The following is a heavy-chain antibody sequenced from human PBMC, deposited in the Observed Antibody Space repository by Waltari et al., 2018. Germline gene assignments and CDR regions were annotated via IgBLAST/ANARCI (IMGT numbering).Heavy chain of an antibody. J-gene: IGHJ4*02. Sequence: QVQLQESGPGLVKPSETLSLTCTVSGGSISSYYWSWIRQPPGKGLEWIGYIYYSGSTNYNPSLKSRVTISVDTSKNQFSLKLSSVTAADTAVYYCARMTVTYYYDSSGYYDYWGQGTLVTVSS. V-gene: IGHV4-59*08. CDR1: GGSISSYY. CDR2: IYYSGST. CDR3: ARMTVTYYYDSSGYYDY. D-gene: IGHD3-22*01.